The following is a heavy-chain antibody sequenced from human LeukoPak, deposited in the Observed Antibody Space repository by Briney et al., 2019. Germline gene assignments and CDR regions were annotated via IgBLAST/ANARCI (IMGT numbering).Heavy chain of an antibody. V-gene: IGHV1-46*01. CDR1: GYTFTSYY. D-gene: IGHD5-18*01. J-gene: IGHJ6*02. CDR2: INPSGGST. Sequence: GASVKVSCKASGYTFTSYYMHWVRQAPGQGLEWMGIINPSGGSTSYAQKFQSRVTMTRDTSTSTVYMELSSLRSEDTAVYYCAREGNRGYSYGPRYYYYGMDVWGQGTTVTVSS. CDR3: AREGNRGYSYGPRYYYYGMDV.